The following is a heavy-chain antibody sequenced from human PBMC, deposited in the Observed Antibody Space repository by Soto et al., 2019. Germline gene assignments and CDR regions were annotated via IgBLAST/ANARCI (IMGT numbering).Heavy chain of an antibody. J-gene: IGHJ6*02. CDR2: ISHSGTT. Sequence: SETLSLTCTVSGGSMNSDYWSWIRQPPGKGLEWLGYISHSGTTSYNPSLKSRLTISLNTSKNQFSLKLRPVTAADTAVYYCTRGTRATQYYFYFYGMDVWGRGTTVTVSS. D-gene: IGHD3-10*01. CDR1: GGSMNSDY. CDR3: TRGTRATQYYFYFYGMDV. V-gene: IGHV4-59*01.